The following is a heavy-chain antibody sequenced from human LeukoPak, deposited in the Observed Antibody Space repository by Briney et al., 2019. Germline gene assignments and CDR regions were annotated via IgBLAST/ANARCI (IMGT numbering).Heavy chain of an antibody. Sequence: SETLSLTCSVSGGSISTYYWSWIRQPPGEGLEWIGYISYSGSTNYNPSLKSRVTISVDTSKNQFSLKLSSVTAADTAVYYCARLGPYDFWSGYADYWGQGTLVTVSS. V-gene: IGHV4-59*08. CDR1: GGSISTYY. CDR2: ISYSGST. J-gene: IGHJ4*02. CDR3: ARLGPYDFWSGYADY. D-gene: IGHD3-3*01.